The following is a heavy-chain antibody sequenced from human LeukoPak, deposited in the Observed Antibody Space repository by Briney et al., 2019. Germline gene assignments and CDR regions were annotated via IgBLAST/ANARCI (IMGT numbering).Heavy chain of an antibody. Sequence: SETLSLTCTVSGGSIRSYWSWIRQPPGKGLEWIGYIHHSGSTNYNPSLKSRVTISVDTSKNQVSLKLSSVTTADTAVYYCARVKRFYDILTGNYRGERWFDPWGQGTLVTVSS. V-gene: IGHV4-59*01. CDR3: ARVKRFYDILTGNYRGERWFDP. J-gene: IGHJ5*02. D-gene: IGHD3-9*01. CDR1: GGSIRSY. CDR2: IHHSGST.